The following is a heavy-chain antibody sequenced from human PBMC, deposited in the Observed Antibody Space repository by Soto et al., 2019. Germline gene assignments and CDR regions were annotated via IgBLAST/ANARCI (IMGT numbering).Heavy chain of an antibody. CDR1: GGSFSGYY. Sequence: SETLSLTCAVYGGSFSGYYWSWIRQPPGKGLEWIGEINHSGSTNYNPSLKSRVTISVDTSKNQFSLKLSSVTAADTAVYYCARCSRMVRGVISSSMDVWGKGTTVTVSS. CDR3: ARCSRMVRGVISSSMDV. V-gene: IGHV4-34*01. J-gene: IGHJ6*03. CDR2: INHSGST. D-gene: IGHD3-10*01.